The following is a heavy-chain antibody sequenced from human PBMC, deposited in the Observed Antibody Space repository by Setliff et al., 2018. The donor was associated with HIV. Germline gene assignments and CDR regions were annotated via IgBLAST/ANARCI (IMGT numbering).Heavy chain of an antibody. CDR2: IYTSGST. V-gene: IGHV4-61*09. J-gene: IGHJ2*01. Sequence: TLSLTCTVSGGSISSGSYYWSWIRQPAGKGLEWIGHIYTSGSTNYNPSLKSRVTISVDTSKNQFSLKLSSVTAADTAVYYCARGLSSGWYGYWYFDLWGRGTLVTSPQ. CDR1: GGSISSGSYY. CDR3: ARGLSSGWYGYWYFDL. D-gene: IGHD6-19*01.